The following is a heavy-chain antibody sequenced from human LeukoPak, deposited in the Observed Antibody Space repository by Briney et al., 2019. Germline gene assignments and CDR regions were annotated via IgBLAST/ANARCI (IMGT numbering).Heavy chain of an antibody. CDR1: GGSISSSSYY. CDR2: IYYSGNT. Sequence: SETLSLTCTVSGGSISSSSYYWGWIRQPPGKGLEWIGSIYYSGNTYYYPSLKSRVTISVDTSKNQFSLKVSSVTAADTAVYYCARYGGYSSGLSPFDYW. D-gene: IGHD6-19*01. J-gene: IGHJ4*01. CDR3: ARYGGYSSGLSPFDY. V-gene: IGHV4-39*07.